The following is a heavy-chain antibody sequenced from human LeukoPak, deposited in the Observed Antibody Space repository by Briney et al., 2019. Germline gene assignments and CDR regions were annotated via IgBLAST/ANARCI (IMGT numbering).Heavy chain of an antibody. CDR2: IRSKANSYAI. J-gene: IGHJ4*02. CDR1: GFTFSGSA. Sequence: PGGSLRLSCAASGFTFSGSAMHWVRQASGKGLEWVGRIRSKANSYAIAYGASVKGRFTISRDDSKNTAYLQMNSLKTEDTAVYYCTIRITIFGVVVDYWGQGTLVTVSS. D-gene: IGHD3-3*01. V-gene: IGHV3-73*01. CDR3: TIRITIFGVVVDY.